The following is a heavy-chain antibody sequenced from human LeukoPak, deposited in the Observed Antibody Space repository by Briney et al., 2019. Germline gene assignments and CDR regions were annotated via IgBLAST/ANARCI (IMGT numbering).Heavy chain of an antibody. J-gene: IGHJ4*02. CDR1: GGSFSGYY. Sequence: SETLSLTCAVYGGSFSGYYWSWIRQPPGKGLEWIGEINHSGSTNYNPSLKSRVTISVDTSKNQFSLKLSSVTAADTAVYYCARPARRLRDFDYWGQGTLVTVSS. V-gene: IGHV4-34*01. D-gene: IGHD3-16*01. CDR2: INHSGST. CDR3: ARPARRLRDFDY.